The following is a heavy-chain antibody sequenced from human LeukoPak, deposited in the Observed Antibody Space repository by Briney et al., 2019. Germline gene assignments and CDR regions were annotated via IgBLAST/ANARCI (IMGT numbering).Heavy chain of an antibody. D-gene: IGHD4-17*01. V-gene: IGHV3-21*01. CDR3: ATLYGDYNSPADY. CDR2: ISSSSSYI. CDR1: GFTFSSYS. J-gene: IGHJ4*02. Sequence: GGSLRLSCAASGFTFSSYSMNWVRQAPGKGLEWVSPISSSSSYIYYADSVKGRFTISRDNAKNSLYLQMNSLRAEDTAVYYCATLYGDYNSPADYWGQGTLVTVSS.